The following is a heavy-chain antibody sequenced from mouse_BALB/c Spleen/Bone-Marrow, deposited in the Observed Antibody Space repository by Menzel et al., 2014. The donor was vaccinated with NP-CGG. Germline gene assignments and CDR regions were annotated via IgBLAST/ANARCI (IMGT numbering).Heavy chain of an antibody. CDR3: AREGGLRRGDYYVMDY. J-gene: IGHJ4*01. CDR2: INPYSDGT. V-gene: IGHV1-14*01. CDR1: GYTFTGYV. D-gene: IGHD2-4*01. Sequence: VQLQQSGPELVKPGASVKMSCKASGYTFTGYVMHWVKQKPGQGLEWIGYINPYSDGTKYNEKLKGKATLTSDKSSSTACMELSSLTSEDSAVYYCAREGGLRRGDYYVMDYWSQGASVTVSS.